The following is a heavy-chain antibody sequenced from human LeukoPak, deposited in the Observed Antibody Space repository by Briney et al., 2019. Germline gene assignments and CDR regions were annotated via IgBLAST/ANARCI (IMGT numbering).Heavy chain of an antibody. V-gene: IGHV4-38-2*02. J-gene: IGHJ4*02. CDR1: GYSISSGYY. CDR3: ARFEYSSSPDY. D-gene: IGHD6-13*01. CDR2: IYHSGST. Sequence: SETLSLTCTVSGYSISSGYYWGWIRQPPGKGLEWIGSIYHSGSTYYNPSLKSRVTIPVDTSKNQFSLKLSSVTAADTAVYYCARFEYSSSPDYWGRGTLVTVSS.